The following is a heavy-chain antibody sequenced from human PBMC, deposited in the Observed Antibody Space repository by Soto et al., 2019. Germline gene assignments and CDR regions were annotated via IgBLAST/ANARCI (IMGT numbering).Heavy chain of an antibody. D-gene: IGHD1-26*01. CDR3: ARLLREGILRATTQLGY. CDR2: ISYDGSNK. CDR1: GFTFRSYG. J-gene: IGHJ4*02. V-gene: IGHV3-30*03. Sequence: GVSLRLSCAASGFTFRSYGMHWVRQAPGKGLEWVAAISYDGSNKYYADSVKGRFTVSRDNSENTLSMEMNRLRTEDTAVYYCARLLREGILRATTQLGYWGPGTRVTVSA.